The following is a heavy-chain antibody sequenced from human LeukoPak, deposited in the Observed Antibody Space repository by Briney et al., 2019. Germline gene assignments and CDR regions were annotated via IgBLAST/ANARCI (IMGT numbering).Heavy chain of an antibody. D-gene: IGHD6-13*01. CDR3: ARDREAAADFDY. Sequence: SDTLSLTCTLSSRPLSSYYWSWIRHPAGKALEWIERIYTSGSTNYNPSLKSRVTMSVDTSKNQFSLKLSSVTAADTAVYYCARDREAAADFDYWGQGTLVTVSS. V-gene: IGHV4-4*07. CDR2: IYTSGST. CDR1: SRPLSSYY. J-gene: IGHJ4*02.